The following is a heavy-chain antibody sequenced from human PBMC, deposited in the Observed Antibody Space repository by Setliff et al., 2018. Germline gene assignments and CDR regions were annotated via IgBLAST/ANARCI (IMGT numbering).Heavy chain of an antibody. V-gene: IGHV3-21*01. CDR1: GFAFASHN. D-gene: IGHD3-16*01. CDR2: ISSANNYL. J-gene: IGHJ4*02. Sequence: GGSLRLSCAASGFAFASHNMLWVRQAPGKGLEWVAAISSANNYLVYADSVKGRFTISRDNAKNTLHLQMDSLRAEDTAVYYCARDLRGILSLHDSDYWGQGTVVTVSS. CDR3: ARDLRGILSLHDSDY.